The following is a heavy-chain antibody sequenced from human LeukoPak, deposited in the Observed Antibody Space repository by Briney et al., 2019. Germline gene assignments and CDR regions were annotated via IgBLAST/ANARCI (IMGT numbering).Heavy chain of an antibody. Sequence: SQTLSLTCTVSGGSISSGGFWNWIRQHPRKGLEWIGYIYHSGTTCYNPSLKSRVTISVDTSKNQFSPKLSSVTAADTAVYYCARDSSGYYWFDPWGQGTLVTVSS. V-gene: IGHV4-31*03. CDR1: GGSISSGGF. J-gene: IGHJ5*02. CDR2: IYHSGTT. D-gene: IGHD3-22*01. CDR3: ARDSSGYYWFDP.